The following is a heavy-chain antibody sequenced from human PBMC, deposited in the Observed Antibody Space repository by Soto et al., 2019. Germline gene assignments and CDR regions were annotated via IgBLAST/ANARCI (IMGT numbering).Heavy chain of an antibody. CDR2: IYYSGST. J-gene: IGHJ4*02. V-gene: IGHV4-31*03. D-gene: IGHD4-4*01. CDR3: ARDVGLQSYFDY. CDR1: GGSISSGGYY. Sequence: SETLSLTCTVSGGSISSGGYYWSWIRQHPGKGLEWIGYIYYSGSTYYNPSLKSRVTISVDTSKNQFSLKLSSVTAADTAVYYCARDVGLQSYFDYWGQGTLVTVSS.